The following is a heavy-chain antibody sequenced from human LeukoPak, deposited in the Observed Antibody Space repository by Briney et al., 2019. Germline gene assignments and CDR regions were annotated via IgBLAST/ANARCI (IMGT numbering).Heavy chain of an antibody. D-gene: IGHD3-3*01. CDR1: GGTFSSYA. CDR3: ARDPVTLLGVVIIPFDY. V-gene: IGHV1-69*04. J-gene: IGHJ4*02. CDR2: IIPILGIA. Sequence: RASVNVSCKASGGTFSSYAISWVRQAPGQGLEWMGRIIPILGIANYAQKFQGRVTITADKSTSTAYMELSSLRSEDTAVYYCARDPVTLLGVVIIPFDYWGQGTLVTVSS.